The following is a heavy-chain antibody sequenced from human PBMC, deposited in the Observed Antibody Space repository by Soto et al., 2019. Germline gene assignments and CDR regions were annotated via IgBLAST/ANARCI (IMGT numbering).Heavy chain of an antibody. CDR2: ISYDGSNK. V-gene: IGHV3-30-3*01. CDR3: AMENRHFIFFASSFYFLD. CDR1: GFTFSSCA. Sequence: QVQLVESGGGVVQPGRSLRLSCAASGFTFSSCAMHWVRQAPGKGLEWVALISYDGSNKYYADSVKGRFTISRDKSKNPLYLKMDRLRDEHTAVYYCAMENRHFIFFASSFYFLDCAQGTLITLSS. D-gene: IGHD3-3*01. J-gene: IGHJ4*02.